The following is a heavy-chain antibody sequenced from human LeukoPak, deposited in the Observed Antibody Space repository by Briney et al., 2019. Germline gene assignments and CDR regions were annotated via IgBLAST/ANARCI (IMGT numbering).Heavy chain of an antibody. D-gene: IGHD6-13*01. CDR2: IYYGGST. V-gene: IGHV4-39*07. CDR1: GGSISSSSYY. CDR3: ARGRPPGIAAAGKGWFDP. Sequence: SETLSLTCTVSGGSISSSSYYWGWVRQPPGKGLEWIVSIYYGGSTYYNPSLKSRVTISVDTSKNQFSLKLSSVTAAATAVYYCARGRPPGIAAAGKGWFDPWGQGTLVTVSS. J-gene: IGHJ5*02.